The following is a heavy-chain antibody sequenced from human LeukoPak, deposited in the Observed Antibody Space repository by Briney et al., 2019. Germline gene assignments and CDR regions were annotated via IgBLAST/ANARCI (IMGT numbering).Heavy chain of an antibody. J-gene: IGHJ6*03. CDR2: INTSGTT. Sequence: NPSETLSLTCTVSGGSISTGSYYWSWIRQPAGKGLEWIGRINTSGTTIYNPSLKSRVTISLDTSKNQFSLRLSSVTAADTAVYYCARGGTTYYDTNGFYYTIHYSYMDVWGKGTTVTISS. CDR1: GGSISTGSYY. CDR3: ARGGTTYYDTNGFYYTIHYSYMDV. D-gene: IGHD3-22*01. V-gene: IGHV4-61*02.